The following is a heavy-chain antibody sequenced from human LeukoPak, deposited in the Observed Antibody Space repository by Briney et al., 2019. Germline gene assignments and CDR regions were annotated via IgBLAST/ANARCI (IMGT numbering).Heavy chain of an antibody. V-gene: IGHV3-73*01. CDR3: ARHAASGGSGVDY. J-gene: IGHJ4*02. CDR1: GFTFSGSA. CDR2: IRNKANSYAT. D-gene: IGHD3-10*01. Sequence: GGSLRLSCAASGFTFSGSAMHWVRQTSGKGLEWVGRIRNKANSYATAYAASVKGRFTISRDDSKNTAYLQMNSLKSEDTAVYYCARHAASGGSGVDYWGQGTLVTVSS.